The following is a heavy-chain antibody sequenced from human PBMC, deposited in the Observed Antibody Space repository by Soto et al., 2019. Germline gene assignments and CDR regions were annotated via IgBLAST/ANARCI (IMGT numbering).Heavy chain of an antibody. J-gene: IGHJ3*02. CDR1: GFTFSSYS. CDR3: ARDTQKGIAAAGTKERAFDI. CDR2: ISSSSSYI. D-gene: IGHD6-13*01. Sequence: EVQLVESGGGLVKPGGSLRLSCAASGFTFSSYSMNWVRQAPGKGLEWVSSISSSSSYIYYADSVKGRFTISRDNAKNSLYLQMNSLRAEDTAVYYCARDTQKGIAAAGTKERAFDIWGQGTMVTVSS. V-gene: IGHV3-21*01.